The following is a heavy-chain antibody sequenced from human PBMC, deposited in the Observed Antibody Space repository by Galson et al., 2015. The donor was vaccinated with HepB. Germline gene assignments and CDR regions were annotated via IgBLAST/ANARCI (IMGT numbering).Heavy chain of an antibody. Sequence: SVKVSCKASGYTFTSYAMHWVRQAPGQRLEWMGWINPSGGSTSYAQKFQGRVTMTRDTSTSTVYMELSSLRSEDTAVYYCARSGSYEAFDIWGQGTMVTVSS. CDR3: ARSGSYEAFDI. V-gene: IGHV1-46*01. CDR2: INPSGGST. CDR1: GYTFTSYA. D-gene: IGHD1-26*01. J-gene: IGHJ3*02.